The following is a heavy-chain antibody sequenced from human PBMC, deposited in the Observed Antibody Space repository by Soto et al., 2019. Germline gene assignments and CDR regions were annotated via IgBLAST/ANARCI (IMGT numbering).Heavy chain of an antibody. V-gene: IGHV1-18*04. CDR3: ARDWDSSGYYYHSWFDP. CDR2: ISAYNGNT. Sequence: ASVKVPCKASGYTFTSYGISWVRQAPGQGLEWMGWISAYNGNTNYAQKLQGRVTMTTDTSTSTAYMELRSLRSDDTAVYYCARDWDSSGYYYHSWFDPWGQGTLVTVSS. D-gene: IGHD3-22*01. J-gene: IGHJ5*02. CDR1: GYTFTSYG.